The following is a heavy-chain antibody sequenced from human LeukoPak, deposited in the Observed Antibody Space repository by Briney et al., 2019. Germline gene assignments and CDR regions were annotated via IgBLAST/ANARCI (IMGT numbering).Heavy chain of an antibody. V-gene: IGHV4-34*01. CDR2: INHSGST. Sequence: SETLSLTCAVYGGSFSGYYWSWIRQPPGKGLEWIGEINHSGSTNYNPSLKSRVTISVDTSKDQFSLKLSSVTAADTAVYCCASSSSSTPFDYWGQGTLVTVSS. D-gene: IGHD3-22*01. J-gene: IGHJ4*02. CDR3: ASSSSSTPFDY. CDR1: GGSFSGYY.